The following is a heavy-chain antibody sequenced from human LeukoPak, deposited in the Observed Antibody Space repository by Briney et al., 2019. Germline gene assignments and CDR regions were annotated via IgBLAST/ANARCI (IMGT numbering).Heavy chain of an antibody. J-gene: IGHJ4*02. CDR2: VWYDGNNK. CDR1: RFTVSNYG. Sequence: PGGSLRLSCAASRFTVSNYGMHWVRQAPGKGLEWVAVVWYDGNNKYYADSVKGRFTISRDNSKNTVYLQMNSLRAEDRAVYYCARGQASLDYWGQGTLVTVSS. D-gene: IGHD2-2*01. V-gene: IGHV3-33*01. CDR3: ARGQASLDY.